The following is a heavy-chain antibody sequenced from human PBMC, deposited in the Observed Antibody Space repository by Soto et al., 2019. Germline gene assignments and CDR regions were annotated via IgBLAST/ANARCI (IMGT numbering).Heavy chain of an antibody. CDR2: ISAYNGNT. Sequence: ASVKVSCTASGYAFTSYGISWVRHAPGQGLEWMGWISAYNGNTNYAQKLQGRVTMTTDTSTSTAYMELRSLRSDDTAVYYCARDTIVGATTFRIHYFDYWGQGTLVTVSS. J-gene: IGHJ4*02. CDR1: GYAFTSYG. CDR3: ARDTIVGATTFRIHYFDY. D-gene: IGHD1-26*01. V-gene: IGHV1-18*01.